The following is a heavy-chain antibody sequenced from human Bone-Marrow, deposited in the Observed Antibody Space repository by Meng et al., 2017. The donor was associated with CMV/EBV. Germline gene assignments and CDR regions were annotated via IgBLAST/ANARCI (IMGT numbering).Heavy chain of an antibody. CDR2: ISNSGSTI. CDR1: GFTFSSYA. CDR3: ARPLTMYQPPGV. J-gene: IGHJ4*02. D-gene: IGHD2-2*01. Sequence: GASLKISCAASGFTFSSYAMHWVRQAPGKGLEWVSYISNSGSTIYYADSVKGRFTISRDNAKNSLLLQMNSLRAEDTAVYYCARPLTMYQPPGVWGQGTLVTVSS. V-gene: IGHV3-48*04.